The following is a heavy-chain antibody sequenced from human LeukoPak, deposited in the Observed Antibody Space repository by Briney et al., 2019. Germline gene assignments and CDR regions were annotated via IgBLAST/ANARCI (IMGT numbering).Heavy chain of an antibody. CDR1: GFSLSDHW. CDR2: INSDTSRP. D-gene: IGHD3-22*01. Sequence: GGSLRLSCAASGFSLSDHWMHWVRQAPGKGLVWVSRINSDTSRPSYADSVKGRFTISRDNAKNTLYLQMNSLRAEDTALYYCARETGSRYHQTDAFDIWGQGTTVTVSS. J-gene: IGHJ3*02. V-gene: IGHV3-74*01. CDR3: ARETGSRYHQTDAFDI.